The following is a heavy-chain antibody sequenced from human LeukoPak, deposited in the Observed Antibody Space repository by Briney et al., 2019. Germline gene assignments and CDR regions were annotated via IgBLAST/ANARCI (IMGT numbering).Heavy chain of an antibody. CDR2: TRNKANSYTT. CDR1: GFTFSDYY. Sequence: GGSLRLSCAASGFTFSDYYMSWICQAPGKGLEWVGRTRNKANSYTTEYAASVKGRFTISRDDSKNSLYLQLNSLKTEDTAVYYCAREDSTVTHYGGYYYYYMDVWGKGTTVTVSS. D-gene: IGHD4-17*01. J-gene: IGHJ6*03. V-gene: IGHV3-72*01. CDR3: AREDSTVTHYGGYYYYYMDV.